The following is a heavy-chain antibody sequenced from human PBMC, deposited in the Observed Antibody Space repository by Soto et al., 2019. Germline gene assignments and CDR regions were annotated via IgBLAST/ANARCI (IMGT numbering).Heavy chain of an antibody. J-gene: IGHJ4*02. CDR3: ARDAAAGLNHY. V-gene: IGHV1-18*01. D-gene: IGHD6-13*01. CDR2: ISAYNGNT. CDR1: GYTFTSYG. Sequence: QVPLVQSGAEVKKPGASVKVSCKASGYTFTSYGIRWVRQAPGQGLEWMGWISAYNGNTKYVQKFQGRVTMTTDTSTSTAYMELRTLRSDDTAVYYCARDAAAGLNHYWGQGTLVTVSS.